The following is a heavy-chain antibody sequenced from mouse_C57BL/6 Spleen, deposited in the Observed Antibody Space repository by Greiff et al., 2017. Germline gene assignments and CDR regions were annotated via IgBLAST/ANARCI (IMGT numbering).Heavy chain of an antibody. V-gene: IGHV1-69*01. CDR3: ARRGIYYDYEGFAY. CDR2: IDPSDSYT. Sequence: QVQLQQPGAELVMPGASVKLSCKASGYTFTSYWMHWVKQRPGQGLEWIGEIDPSDSYTNYNQKFKGKSTLTVDKSSSTAYMQLSSLTSEDSAVYYCARRGIYYDYEGFAYWGQGTLVTVAA. J-gene: IGHJ3*01. CDR1: GYTFTSYW. D-gene: IGHD2-4*01.